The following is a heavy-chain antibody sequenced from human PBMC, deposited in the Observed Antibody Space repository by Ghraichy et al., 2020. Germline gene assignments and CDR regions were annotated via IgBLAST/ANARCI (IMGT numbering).Heavy chain of an antibody. J-gene: IGHJ4*02. Sequence: LSLTCAASGFTFSGYSMNWVRQAPGKGLEWVSYIGNSGTIYYADSVKGRFTISRDNAKNSLYLQMNSLRDEDTAVYYCARDGVEVGELYYFDYWGQGTLVTVSS. D-gene: IGHD3-16*01. V-gene: IGHV3-48*02. CDR3: ARDGVEVGELYYFDY. CDR1: GFTFSGYS. CDR2: IGNSGTI.